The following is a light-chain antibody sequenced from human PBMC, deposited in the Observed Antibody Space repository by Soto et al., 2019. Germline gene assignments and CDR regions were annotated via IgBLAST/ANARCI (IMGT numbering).Light chain of an antibody. CDR1: QSVSSNY. J-gene: IGKJ1*01. V-gene: IGKV3-20*01. CDR2: GAT. Sequence: EIVLTQSPGTLSLSPGERATLSCRASQSVSSNYLAWYQLKPGQSPRVLIYGATSRATGIPDRFSGSGSGTDSTLTISRLEPEDFAVYYCQQYGSSRWTFGQGTKVDIK. CDR3: QQYGSSRWT.